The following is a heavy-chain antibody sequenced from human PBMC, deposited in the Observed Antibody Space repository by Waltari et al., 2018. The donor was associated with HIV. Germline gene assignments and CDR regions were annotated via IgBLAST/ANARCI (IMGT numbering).Heavy chain of an antibody. CDR1: GFTFSSYW. V-gene: IGHV3-7*01. D-gene: IGHD5-18*01. J-gene: IGHJ4*02. Sequence: EVQLVESGGGLVQPGGSLRLSCAASGFTFSSYWMTWVRQAPGKGREWVANIKEEGSEKYYVDSVKGRFTISRDNAKNSLHLQMNSLRVDDTAVYYCARDGKLAKYSCDYWGQGTLVTVSS. CDR3: ARDGKLAKYSCDY. CDR2: IKEEGSEK.